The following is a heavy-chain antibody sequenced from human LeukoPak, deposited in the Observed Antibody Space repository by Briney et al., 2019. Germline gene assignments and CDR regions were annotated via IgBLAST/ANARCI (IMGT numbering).Heavy chain of an antibody. V-gene: IGHV3-21*04. D-gene: IGHD3-22*01. CDR3: AKGPIYYYDSSGYYYFDY. CDR2: ISSSSSYI. J-gene: IGHJ4*02. CDR1: GFTFSSYS. Sequence: GGSLRLSCAASGFTFSSYSMNWVRQAPGKGLEWVSSISSSSSYIYYADSVKGRFTISRDNAKNSLYLQMNSLRAEDTAVYYCAKGPIYYYDSSGYYYFDYWGQGTLVTVSS.